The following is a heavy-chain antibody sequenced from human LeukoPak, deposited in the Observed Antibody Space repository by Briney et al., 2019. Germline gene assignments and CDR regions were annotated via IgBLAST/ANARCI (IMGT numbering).Heavy chain of an antibody. CDR2: FISDSSYT. V-gene: IGHV3-23*01. CDR3: AKDGRNYKHEL. J-gene: IGHJ4*02. Sequence: PGGSLRLSCAASGFTFGSYAMSWVRQAPGKGPEWVSAFISDSSYTYFADSVKGRFTISRDNAKNTLYLQMNSLETDDNYVYLCAKDGRNYKHELWGQGTLVTVS. CDR1: GFTFGSYA. D-gene: IGHD1-7*01.